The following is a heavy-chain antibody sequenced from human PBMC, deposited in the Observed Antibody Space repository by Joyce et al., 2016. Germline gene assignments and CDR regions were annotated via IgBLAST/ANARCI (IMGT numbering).Heavy chain of an antibody. V-gene: IGHV4-30-2*01. CDR3: ASGFNFKGRSFFDY. J-gene: IGHJ4*02. Sequence: QLQLQESGSGLVKPSQTLSLTCAVSGASVSSGGYSWSWIRQPPGKGLEWIGYIYHNASTYYNPSLKSRVTISVDRSKNQFSLKLASVTAADTAVYYCASGFNFKGRSFFDYWGQGALVTVSS. CDR2: IYHNAST. CDR1: GASVSSGGYS. D-gene: IGHD3-10*01.